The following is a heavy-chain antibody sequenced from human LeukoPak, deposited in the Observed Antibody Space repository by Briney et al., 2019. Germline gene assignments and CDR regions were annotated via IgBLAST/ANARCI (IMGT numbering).Heavy chain of an antibody. CDR2: VYTSGSI. V-gene: IGHV4-4*07. CDR1: GGSISSYY. Sequence: PSETLSLTCTVSGGSISSYYWSWIRQPAGKGLVWIGRVYTSGSIYYNPSLTSRVTMSVDTSKNHFSLKLSSVTAADTAVYYCAGETGTRLDRVYFYYMDVWGKGTTVTVFS. D-gene: IGHD1-1*01. J-gene: IGHJ6*03. CDR3: AGETGTRLDRVYFYYMDV.